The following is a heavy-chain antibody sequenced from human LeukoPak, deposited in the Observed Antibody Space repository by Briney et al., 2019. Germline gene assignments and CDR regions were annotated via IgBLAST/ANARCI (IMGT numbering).Heavy chain of an antibody. Sequence: SETLSLTCTVSGGSISSSSYYWGWIRQPPGKGLEWIGSIYYSGSTYYNPSLKSRVTISVDTSKNQFSLKLSSVTAADTAVYYCASHAYDYSNYLVDYWGQGTLVTVSS. CDR1: GGSISSSSYY. V-gene: IGHV4-39*01. J-gene: IGHJ4*02. D-gene: IGHD4-11*01. CDR3: ASHAYDYSNYLVDY. CDR2: IYYSGST.